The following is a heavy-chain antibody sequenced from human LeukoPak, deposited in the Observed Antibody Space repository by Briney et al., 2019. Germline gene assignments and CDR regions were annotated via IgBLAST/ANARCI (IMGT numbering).Heavy chain of an antibody. V-gene: IGHV4-61*10. D-gene: IGHD3-10*01. CDR2: IYYSGST. J-gene: IGHJ4*02. CDR3: ARAVHYSGTSDQYTGGWYYFDF. CDR1: GGSISSGSYY. Sequence: SETLSLTCTVSGGSISSGSYYWSWIRQPAGKGLEWIGYIYYSGSTNSNPSLKSRATISVDMSRKHFFLDLSSVTAADTAVYYCARAVHYSGTSDQYTGGWYYFDFWGQGTLVTVSS.